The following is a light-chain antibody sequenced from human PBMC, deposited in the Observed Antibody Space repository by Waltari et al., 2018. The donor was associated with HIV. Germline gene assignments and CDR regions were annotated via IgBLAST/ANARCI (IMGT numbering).Light chain of an antibody. CDR3: AAWDARLNEYL. Sequence: QSVLTQPHSASGTPGQRVIISCSGSNSNVGSDVVNWYQQLPGTAPKLLIYGDNERPAGGPDRFSGSKSGASASLAISDLQSEDEAEYYCAAWDARLNEYLFGTGTKVTVL. J-gene: IGLJ1*01. CDR1: NSNVGSDV. V-gene: IGLV1-44*01. CDR2: GDN.